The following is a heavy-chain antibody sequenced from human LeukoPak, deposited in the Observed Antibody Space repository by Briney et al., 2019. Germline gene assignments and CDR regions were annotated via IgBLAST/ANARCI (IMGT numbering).Heavy chain of an antibody. CDR1: GGSISTSSYY. J-gene: IGHJ4*02. CDR3: ARDGYAPH. Sequence: SETLSLTCTVSGGSISTSSYYWGWVRQPPGKCLEWIGNIFYSGSTYYSPSLKSRVTISLDTSRNQFSLKLNSVTAADTAVYYCARDGYAPHWGQGTLVTVSS. D-gene: IGHD5-12*01. CDR2: IFYSGST. V-gene: IGHV4-39*07.